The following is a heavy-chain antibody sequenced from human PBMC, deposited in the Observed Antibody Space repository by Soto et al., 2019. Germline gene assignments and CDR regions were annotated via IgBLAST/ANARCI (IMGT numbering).Heavy chain of an antibody. CDR2: IIPIFGTA. V-gene: IGHV1-69*05. J-gene: IGHJ5*02. CDR1: GGTFSSYA. D-gene: IGHD6-13*01. Sequence: SVKVSCKASGGTFSSYAISWVRQAPGQGLEWMGEIIPIFGTANYAQKFQGRVTITRDTSASTAYMELSSLRSEDTAVYYCALGIAAAGSWFDPWGQGTLVTVSS. CDR3: ALGIAAAGSWFDP.